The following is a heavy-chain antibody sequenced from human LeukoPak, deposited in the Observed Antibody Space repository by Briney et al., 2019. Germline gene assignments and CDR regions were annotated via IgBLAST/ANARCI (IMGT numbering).Heavy chain of an antibody. CDR2: ISGSGGST. V-gene: IGHV3-23*01. J-gene: IGHJ5*02. D-gene: IGHD3-10*01. CDR1: GFTFSSYA. CDR3: ARDFTITMVRGVINVNWFDP. Sequence: PGGTLRLSCAASGFTFSSYAMSWVRQAPGKGLEWVSAISGSGGSTYYADSVKGRFTISRDNSKNTLYLQMNSLRAEDTAVYYCARDFTITMVRGVINVNWFDPWGQGTLVTVSS.